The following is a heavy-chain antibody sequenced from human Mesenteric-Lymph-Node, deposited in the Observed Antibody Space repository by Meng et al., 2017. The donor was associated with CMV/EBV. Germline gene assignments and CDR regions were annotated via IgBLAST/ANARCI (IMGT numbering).Heavy chain of an antibody. V-gene: IGHV1-2*02. J-gene: IGHJ4*02. CDR2: INPNSGDT. Sequence: SGYTFSDYDVHWVRQAPGQGLEWMGWINPNSGDTNYAQKFQDRVTMARDTSISTAYMELSRLTSDDTAVYYCARVAAIATRPALGYWGQGTLVTVSS. CDR1: GYTFSDYD. D-gene: IGHD6-6*01. CDR3: ARVAAIATRPALGY.